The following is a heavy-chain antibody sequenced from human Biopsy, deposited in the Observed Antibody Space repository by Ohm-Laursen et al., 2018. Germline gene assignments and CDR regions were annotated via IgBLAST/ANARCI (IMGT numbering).Heavy chain of an antibody. J-gene: IGHJ5*02. CDR1: GGSISSGGSY. CDR3: ARVDYFDSNGYFWSDP. D-gene: IGHD3-22*01. Sequence: SQTLSLTCIVSGGSISSGGSYWSWIRQRPGKGLEWIGYIFNSANTYYNPSLKNLITISGDTSKNQFSLKLNSVTAADTAVYYCARVDYFDSNGYFWSDPCGKGTLVTVSS. CDR2: IFNSANT. V-gene: IGHV4-31*01.